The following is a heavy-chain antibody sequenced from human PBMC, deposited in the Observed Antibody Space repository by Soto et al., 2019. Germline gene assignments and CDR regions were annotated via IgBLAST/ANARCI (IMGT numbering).Heavy chain of an antibody. CDR3: ARGNYYGSGHHQLNDYYYGTDV. CDR2: INHSGST. Sequence: PSETLSLTCAVYGGSFSGYYWSWIRQPPGKGLEWIGEINHSGSTNYNPSLKSRVTISVDTSKNQFSLKLSSVTAADTAVYYCARGNYYGSGHHQLNDYYYGTDVWGKGTTVTVSS. J-gene: IGHJ6*04. CDR1: GGSFSGYY. V-gene: IGHV4-34*01. D-gene: IGHD3-10*01.